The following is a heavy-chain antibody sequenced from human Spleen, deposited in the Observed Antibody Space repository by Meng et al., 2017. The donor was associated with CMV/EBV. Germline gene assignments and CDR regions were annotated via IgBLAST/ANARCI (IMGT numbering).Heavy chain of an antibody. CDR2: MNPNSGNT. D-gene: IGHD1-26*01. J-gene: IGHJ4*02. Sequence: ASVKVSCKASGYTFTSYDINWVRQATGQGLEWMGWMNPNSGNTGYAQKFQGRVTMTRNTSISTAYVELSSLRSDDTAVYYCARAWGIGSYYPYYFDYWGQGTLVTVSS. V-gene: IGHV1-8*01. CDR3: ARAWGIGSYYPYYFDY. CDR1: GYTFTSYD.